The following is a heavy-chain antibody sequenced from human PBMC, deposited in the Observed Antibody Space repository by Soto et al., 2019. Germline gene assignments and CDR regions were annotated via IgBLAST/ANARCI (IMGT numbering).Heavy chain of an antibody. D-gene: IGHD4-17*01. CDR3: ARVTRTTVTTGPHWDFDL. CDR1: GGSFSSYA. V-gene: IGHV1-69*01. J-gene: IGHJ2*01. CDR2: IIPFFGTA. Sequence: QVQLVQSGAEVKKPGSSVKVSCKASGGSFSSYAISWVRQAPGQGLEWMGGIIPFFGTANYAQKFQGRVTITADESTSTAYMELSSLRSEDTAVYYCARVTRTTVTTGPHWDFDLWGRGTLVTVSS.